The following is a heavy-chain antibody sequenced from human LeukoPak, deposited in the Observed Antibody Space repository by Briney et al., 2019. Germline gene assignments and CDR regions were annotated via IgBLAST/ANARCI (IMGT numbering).Heavy chain of an antibody. CDR2: MNPNSGNT. Sequence: ASVKVSCKASGYTFTSYDINWVRQATGQGLEWMGWMNPNSGNTGYAQKFQGRVTMTRNASISTAYMELSSLRSEDTAVYYCARGYSSSWYLSWAEPFDYWGQGTLVTVSS. CDR1: GYTFTSYD. CDR3: ARGYSSSWYLSWAEPFDY. V-gene: IGHV1-8*01. J-gene: IGHJ4*02. D-gene: IGHD6-13*01.